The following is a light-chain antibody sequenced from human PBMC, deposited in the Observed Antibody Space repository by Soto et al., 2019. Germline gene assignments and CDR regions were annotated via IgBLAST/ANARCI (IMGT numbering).Light chain of an antibody. Sequence: QSALTQPPSASGSPGQSVTISCTGTSSDVGGYNYVSWYQQYPGRAPKLMIYEVTKRPSGVPDRFSGSKSGNTASLTVSGLQAEDEADYYCCSYAASNNFYFVFGGGTKLTV. CDR1: SSDVGGYNY. J-gene: IGLJ3*02. CDR3: CSYAASNNFYFV. CDR2: EVT. V-gene: IGLV2-8*01.